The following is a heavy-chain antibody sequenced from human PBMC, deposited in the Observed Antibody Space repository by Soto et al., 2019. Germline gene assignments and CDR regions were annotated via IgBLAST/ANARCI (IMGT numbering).Heavy chain of an antibody. CDR1: GGSLSSYC. Sequence: SETLSLTCTVSGGSLSSYCWTWIRQSPGKGLEWIGYVYFSGNTNYNPSLKSRVTISIDTSKNQFSLRLASVTAADTAFYYCGSVRPSGYVLSWGQGTLVTVSS. CDR3: GSVRPSGYVLS. J-gene: IGHJ5*02. D-gene: IGHD6-25*01. CDR2: VYFSGNT. V-gene: IGHV4-59*01.